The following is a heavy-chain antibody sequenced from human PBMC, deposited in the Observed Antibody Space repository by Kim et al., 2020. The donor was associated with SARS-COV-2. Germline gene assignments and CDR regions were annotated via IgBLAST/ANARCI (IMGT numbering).Heavy chain of an antibody. CDR3: ARDPLGYFDWYNWFDP. CDR2: INTNTGNP. D-gene: IGHD3-9*01. Sequence: ASVKVSCKASGYTFTSYAMNWVRQAPGQGLEWMGWINTNTGNPTYAQGFTGRFVFSLDTSVSTAYLQISSLKAEDTAVYYCARDPLGYFDWYNWFDPWGQGTLVTVSS. J-gene: IGHJ5*02. V-gene: IGHV7-4-1*02. CDR1: GYTFTSYA.